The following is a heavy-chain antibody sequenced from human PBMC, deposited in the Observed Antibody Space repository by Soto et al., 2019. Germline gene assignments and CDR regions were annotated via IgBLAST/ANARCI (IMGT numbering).Heavy chain of an antibody. Sequence: EASVKVSCTASGYTFTGYYRHWVRHAPGQGLEWMGWINPNSGGTNYAQKFQGWVTMTRDTSISTAYMELSRLRSDDTAVYYCARGCSGGSCPRARDAFDIWGQGTMVTVSS. CDR2: INPNSGGT. CDR3: ARGCSGGSCPRARDAFDI. CDR1: GYTFTGYY. J-gene: IGHJ3*02. V-gene: IGHV1-2*04. D-gene: IGHD2-15*01.